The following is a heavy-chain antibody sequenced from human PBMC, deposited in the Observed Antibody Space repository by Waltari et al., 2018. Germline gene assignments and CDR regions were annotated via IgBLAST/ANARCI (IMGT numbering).Heavy chain of an antibody. J-gene: IGHJ3*02. D-gene: IGHD3-10*01. CDR1: GFTFSSYG. V-gene: IGHV3-30*18. CDR3: AKDQFGGDDAFDI. CDR2: IWYDGSNK. Sequence: QVQLVESGGGVVQPGRSLRLSCAASGFTFSSYGMHWVRQAPGKGLEWVAVIWYDGSNKYYADSVKGRFTSSRDNSKNTLYLQMNSLRAEDTAMYYCAKDQFGGDDAFDIWGQGTMVTVSS.